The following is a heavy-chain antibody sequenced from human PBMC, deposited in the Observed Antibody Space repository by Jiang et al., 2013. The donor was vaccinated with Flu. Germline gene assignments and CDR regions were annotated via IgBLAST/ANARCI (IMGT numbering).Heavy chain of an antibody. J-gene: IGHJ4*02. CDR2: IYTSGST. CDR1: GGSISSYY. D-gene: IGHD3-22*01. CDR3: ASLRDYGSSGLAFDY. V-gene: IGHV4-4*07. Sequence: PGLVKPSETLSLTCTVSGGSISSYYWSWIRQPAGKGLEWIGRIYTSGSTNYNPSLKSRVTMSVDTSKNQFSLKLSSVTAADTAVYYCASLRDYGSSGLAFDYWGQGTLVTVSS.